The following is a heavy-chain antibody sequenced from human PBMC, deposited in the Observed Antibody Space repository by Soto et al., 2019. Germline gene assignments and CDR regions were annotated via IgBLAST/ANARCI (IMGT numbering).Heavy chain of an antibody. CDR3: ARVCGSCNYYYYGMDV. J-gene: IGHJ6*02. D-gene: IGHD2-2*01. CDR2: INSDGSST. Sequence: GSLRLSCAASGFTFSSYWMHWVRQAPGKGLVWVSRINSDGSSTSYADSVKGRFTISRDNAKNTLYLQMNSLRAEDTAVYYCARVCGSCNYYYYGMDVWGQGTTVTVSS. V-gene: IGHV3-74*01. CDR1: GFTFSSYW.